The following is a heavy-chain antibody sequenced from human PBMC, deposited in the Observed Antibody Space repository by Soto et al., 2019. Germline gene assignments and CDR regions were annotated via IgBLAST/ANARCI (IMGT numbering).Heavy chain of an antibody. CDR3: ARDLAKGGGSAGFDY. J-gene: IGHJ4*02. CDR1: GYTFTVYY. Sequence: QVQLVQSGAEVKKPGASVNVSCKASGYTFTVYYMHWVRQAPGQGLEWMGWINPKSGGTMYPQKFQGRVTMTWDTSISTAYMALTMLRSYDTAVYYCARDLAKGGGSAGFDYWGQGTLVTVSS. D-gene: IGHD1-26*01. V-gene: IGHV1-2*02. CDR2: INPKSGGT.